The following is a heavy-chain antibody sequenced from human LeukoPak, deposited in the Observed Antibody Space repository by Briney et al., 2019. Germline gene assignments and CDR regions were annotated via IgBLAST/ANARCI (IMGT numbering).Heavy chain of an antibody. CDR2: ISSSSSYI. J-gene: IGHJ5*02. CDR1: GFTFSSYS. CDR3: ARGVGDTGNNWFDP. Sequence: GGSLRLSCAASGFTFSSYSMNWVRRAPGKGLERVSSISSSSSYIYYADSVKGRFTISRDNAKNSLYLQMNSLRAEDTAVYYCARGVGDTGNNWFDPWGQGTLVTVSS. V-gene: IGHV3-21*01. D-gene: IGHD2-21*02.